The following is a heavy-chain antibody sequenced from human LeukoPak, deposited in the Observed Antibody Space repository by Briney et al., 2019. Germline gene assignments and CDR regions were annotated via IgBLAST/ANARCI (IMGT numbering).Heavy chain of an antibody. D-gene: IGHD3-3*01. Sequence: ASVKVSCKASGYTFTSYYMHWVRQAPGQGLEWMGLINPTGGSTGYAQKFQGRVTMTRDMSTSTVYMELSSLRSEDTAGYYWARGWSGSIFDYGGRGPLVTVS. CDR2: INPTGGST. V-gene: IGHV1-46*01. J-gene: IGHJ4*02. CDR1: GYTFTSYY. CDR3: ARGWSGSIFDY.